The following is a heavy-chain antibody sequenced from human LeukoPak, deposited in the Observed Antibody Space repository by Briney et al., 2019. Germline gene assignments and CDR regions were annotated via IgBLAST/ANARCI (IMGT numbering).Heavy chain of an antibody. CDR1: GYTFTGYY. CDR2: INPNSGGT. J-gene: IGHJ5*02. CDR3: ARDNWNDHWFDP. D-gene: IGHD1-20*01. Sequence: ASVKVSCKASGYTFTGYYMHWVQQAPGQGLEWMGWINPNSGGTNYAQKFQGWVTMTRDTSISTAYMELSRLRSDDTAVYYCARDNWNDHWFDPWGQGTLVTVSS. V-gene: IGHV1-2*04.